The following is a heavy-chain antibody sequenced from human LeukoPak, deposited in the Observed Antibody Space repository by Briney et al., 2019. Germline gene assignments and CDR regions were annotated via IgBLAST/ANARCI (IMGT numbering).Heavy chain of an antibody. CDR3: AKGESHPKYYFDY. J-gene: IGHJ4*02. CDR2: ISGGDGSP. Sequence: GSLRLSCAASGFTFSTYAMRWVRQAPGKGLEWVSSISGGDGSPYYADSVKGRFTISRDNSKNTLYLQMNSLRAEDTAVYYCAKGESHPKYYFDYWGQGTLVTVSS. D-gene: IGHD3-10*01. CDR1: GFTFSTYA. V-gene: IGHV3-23*01.